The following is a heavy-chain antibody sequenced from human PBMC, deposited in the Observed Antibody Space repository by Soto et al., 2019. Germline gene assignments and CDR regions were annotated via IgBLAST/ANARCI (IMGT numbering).Heavy chain of an antibody. J-gene: IGHJ4*02. CDR3: AKTHVCITIFGVVIMPGLDY. Sequence: GGSLRLSCAASGFTFSSYAMSWVRQAPGKGLERVSAISGSGGSTYYADSGKGRFTISRDNSKNTLYLQINSLIAEDTAVYYCAKTHVCITIFGVVIMPGLDYWGPGTLVTVSS. CDR1: GFTFSSYA. V-gene: IGHV3-23*01. CDR2: ISGSGGST. D-gene: IGHD3-3*01.